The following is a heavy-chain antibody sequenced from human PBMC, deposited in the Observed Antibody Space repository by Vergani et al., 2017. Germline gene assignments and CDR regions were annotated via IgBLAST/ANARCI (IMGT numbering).Heavy chain of an antibody. CDR2: INSDGSST. V-gene: IGHV3-74*01. D-gene: IGHD3-10*01. J-gene: IGHJ6*02. CDR1: GFTFSSYW. CDR3: ARVRGGYYYYYGMDV. Sequence: EVQLVESGGGLVQPGGSLRLSCAASGFTFSSYWMHWVRQAPGKGLVWVSRINSDGSSTSYADSVKGRFTISRDNAKNTLYLQMNSLRAEDTAVYYCARVRGGYYYYYGMDVWGQGTTVTVSS.